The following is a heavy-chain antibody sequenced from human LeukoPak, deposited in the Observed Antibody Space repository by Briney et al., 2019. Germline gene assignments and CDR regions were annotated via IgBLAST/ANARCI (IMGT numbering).Heavy chain of an antibody. Sequence: GRSLRLSCAASGFTFTSYGMHWVRQAPGKGLEWVAVISYDGSNTYYADSVKGRFTISRDDSKNTLFLHMNSLRAEDTAVYFCAKDDSTLGQSVNHYFDYWAREPWSPSPQ. J-gene: IGHJ4*02. V-gene: IGHV3-30*18. CDR1: GFTFTSYG. CDR3: AKDDSTLGQSVNHYFDY. D-gene: IGHD3-16*01. CDR2: ISYDGSNT.